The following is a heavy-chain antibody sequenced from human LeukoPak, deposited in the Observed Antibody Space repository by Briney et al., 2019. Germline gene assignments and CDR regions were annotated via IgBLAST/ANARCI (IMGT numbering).Heavy chain of an antibody. Sequence: GRSLRLSCAASGFTFSSYAMHWVRQAPGKGLEWVAVISYDGSNTYYTDSVKGRFTISRDNSKNTLYLQMNSLRAEDTAVYYCARVRSGWYDAFDIWGQGTMVTVSS. CDR1: GFTFSSYA. D-gene: IGHD6-19*01. CDR3: ARVRSGWYDAFDI. CDR2: ISYDGSNT. V-gene: IGHV3-30*04. J-gene: IGHJ3*02.